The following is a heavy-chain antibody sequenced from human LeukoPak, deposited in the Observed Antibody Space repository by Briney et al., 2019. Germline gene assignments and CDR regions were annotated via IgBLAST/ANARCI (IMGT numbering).Heavy chain of an antibody. J-gene: IGHJ4*02. Sequence: SETLSLTCTVSGGSISNYYWSWIRQPPGKGLEWIGYIYYSGSTNYNPSLRSRVTISVDTSKNQFSLKLSSVTAADTAVYYCARVRSGSYFLPYYFDYWGQGTLVTVSS. CDR3: ARVRSGSYFLPYYFDY. CDR1: GGSISNYY. D-gene: IGHD1-26*01. V-gene: IGHV4-59*08. CDR2: IYYSGST.